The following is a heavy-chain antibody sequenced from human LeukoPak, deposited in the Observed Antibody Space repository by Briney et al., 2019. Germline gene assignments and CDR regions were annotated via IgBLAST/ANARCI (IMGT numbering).Heavy chain of an antibody. J-gene: IGHJ4*02. CDR3: ARAGMAWEPLDY. CDR2: INHSGST. D-gene: IGHD1-26*01. Sequence: PSETLSLTCAVYGGSFGGYYWSWIRQPPGKGLEWIGEINHSGSTNYNPSLKSRVTISVDTSKNQFSLKLSSVTAADTAVYYCARAGMAWEPLDYWGQGTLVTVSS. CDR1: GGSFGGYY. V-gene: IGHV4-34*01.